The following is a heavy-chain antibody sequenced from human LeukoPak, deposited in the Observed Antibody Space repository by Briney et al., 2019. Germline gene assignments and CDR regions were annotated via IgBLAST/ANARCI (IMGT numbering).Heavy chain of an antibody. D-gene: IGHD3-10*01. CDR1: GYSISSGYY. CDR3: ARDRRGFGETIGWDV. J-gene: IGHJ6*02. Sequence: SETLSLTCTVSGYSISSGYYWGWIRQPPGKGLEWIGSIYHSGSTYYNPSLKSRVTISVDTSKNQFSLKLSSVTAADTAVYYCARDRRGFGETIGWDVWGQGTTVTVSS. CDR2: IYHSGST. V-gene: IGHV4-38-2*02.